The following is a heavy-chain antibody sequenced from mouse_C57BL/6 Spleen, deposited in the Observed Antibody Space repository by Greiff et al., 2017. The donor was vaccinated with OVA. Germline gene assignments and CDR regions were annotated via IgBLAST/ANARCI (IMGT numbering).Heavy chain of an antibody. V-gene: IGHV14-1*01. CDR2: IDPEDGDT. Sequence: VHVKQSGAELVRPGASVKLSCTASGFNIKDYYMHWVKQRPEQGLEWIGRIDPEDGDTEYAPKFPGKATMTADTSSNTAYLQLSSLTSEDTAVYYCTLYYGNYDYYAMDYWGQGTSVTVSS. D-gene: IGHD2-1*01. CDR3: TLYYGNYDYYAMDY. CDR1: GFNIKDYY. J-gene: IGHJ4*01.